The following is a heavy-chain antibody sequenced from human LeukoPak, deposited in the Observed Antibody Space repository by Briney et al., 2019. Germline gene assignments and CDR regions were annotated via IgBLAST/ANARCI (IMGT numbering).Heavy chain of an antibody. Sequence: SVKVSCKASGGTFSSYAISWVRQAPGQGLEWMGRIIPILGIANYAQKFQGRVTITADKSTSTAYMELSSLRSEDTAVYYCARDREEYYYDSSGFSPWGQGTLVTVPS. J-gene: IGHJ5*02. CDR1: GGTFSSYA. D-gene: IGHD3-22*01. CDR3: ARDREEYYYDSSGFSP. CDR2: IIPILGIA. V-gene: IGHV1-69*04.